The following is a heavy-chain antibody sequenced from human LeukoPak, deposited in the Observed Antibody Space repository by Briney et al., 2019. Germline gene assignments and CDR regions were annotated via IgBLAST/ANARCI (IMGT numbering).Heavy chain of an antibody. CDR3: VKGGHKLDIQTTHYYYGLDV. Sequence: GGSLRLSCVASGFTLSDHWMYWVRQGPSRGLAHVSRVESDASRTTYADSVKGRFTISRDDATNTMYLQMNSLRVEDTAVYYCVKGGHKLDIQTTHYYYGLDVWGQGTTVAVS. J-gene: IGHJ6*02. CDR2: VESDASRT. D-gene: IGHD5-12*01. CDR1: GFTLSDHW. V-gene: IGHV3-74*03.